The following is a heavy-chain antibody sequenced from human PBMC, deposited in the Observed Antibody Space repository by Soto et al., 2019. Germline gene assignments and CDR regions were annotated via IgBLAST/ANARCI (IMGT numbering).Heavy chain of an antibody. J-gene: IGHJ4*02. Sequence: ASVKVSCKASGYTFTSYGKSWVRQARGQGLEWVGWISAYNGNTNYAQRLQGRVTMTTDTSTSTPYVAPRSLRSDDTAVYYCARDRPHPDYGDYLALLYYMDFWGQGTLVTVSS. V-gene: IGHV1-18*04. D-gene: IGHD4-17*01. CDR1: GYTFTSYG. CDR2: ISAYNGNT. CDR3: ARDRPHPDYGDYLALLYYMDF.